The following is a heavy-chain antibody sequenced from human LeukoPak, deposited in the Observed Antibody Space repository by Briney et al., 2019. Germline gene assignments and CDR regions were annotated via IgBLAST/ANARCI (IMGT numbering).Heavy chain of an antibody. CDR2: INHSGST. CDR3: ARRRGPGNWIFDY. J-gene: IGHJ4*02. Sequence: SETLSLTCAVYGGSFSGYYWSWIRQPPGKGLEWIGEINHSGSTNYNPSLKSRVTISVDTSKNQFSLKLSSVTAADTAVYYCARRRGPGNWIFDYWGQGTLVTVSS. D-gene: IGHD1-1*01. CDR1: GGSFSGYY. V-gene: IGHV4-34*01.